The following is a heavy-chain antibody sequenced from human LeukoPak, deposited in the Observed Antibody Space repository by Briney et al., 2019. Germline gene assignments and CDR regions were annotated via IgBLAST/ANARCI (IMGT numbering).Heavy chain of an antibody. CDR1: GYTFTSYY. Sequence: ASVKVSCKASGYTFTSYYMHWVRQAPGQGLEWMGIINPSGGSTSYAQKFQGRVTITADKSTSTAYMELSSLRSEDTAVYYCARANYYGSGSYYFHFDYWGQGTLVTVSS. J-gene: IGHJ4*02. CDR3: ARANYYGSGSYYFHFDY. D-gene: IGHD3-10*01. V-gene: IGHV1-46*01. CDR2: INPSGGST.